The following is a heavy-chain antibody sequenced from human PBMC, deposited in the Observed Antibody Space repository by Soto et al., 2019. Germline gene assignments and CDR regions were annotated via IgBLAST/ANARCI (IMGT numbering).Heavy chain of an antibody. J-gene: IGHJ6*02. CDR2: IYYSGRT. CDR3: ARLAGYCSGTSCYGYYGMDV. D-gene: IGHD2-2*01. Sequence: SETLSLTCTVSGGSISSSSYYWGWIRQPPGKGLEWIGSIYYSGRTYYSPSLESRVTISVDTSKNQFSLKVSSVTAADTAVFYCARLAGYCSGTSCYGYYGMDVWGQGTTVTVSS. V-gene: IGHV4-39*01. CDR1: GGSISSSSYY.